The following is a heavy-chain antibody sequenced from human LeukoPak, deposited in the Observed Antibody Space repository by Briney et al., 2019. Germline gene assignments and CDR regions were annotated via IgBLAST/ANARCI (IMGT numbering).Heavy chain of an antibody. V-gene: IGHV3-21*01. J-gene: IGHJ5*02. CDR3: ARDKPIAAAGILFDP. CDR1: GFTFSSYS. Sequence: GGSLRLSCAASGFTFSSYSMNWVRQAPGKGLEWVSSISSSSSYIYYADSVKGRFTISRDNAKNSLYLQMNSLRAEDTAVYYCARDKPIAAAGILFDPWGQGTLVTVSS. CDR2: ISSSSSYI. D-gene: IGHD6-13*01.